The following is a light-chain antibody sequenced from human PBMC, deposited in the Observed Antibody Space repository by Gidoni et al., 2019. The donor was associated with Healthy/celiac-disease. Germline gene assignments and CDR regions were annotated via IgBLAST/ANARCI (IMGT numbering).Light chain of an antibody. CDR1: QSLLHSNGYNY. CDR3: MQALQTPST. Sequence: DIVMTQSPLSLPVTPGEPASISCRSSQSLLHSNGYNYLDWYLQKPGQSPQLLIYLGSNRASGVPDRFSCRGSGTEFTLKISRVEAEDVGVYYCMQALQTPSTFGGGTKVEIK. V-gene: IGKV2-28*01. CDR2: LGS. J-gene: IGKJ4*01.